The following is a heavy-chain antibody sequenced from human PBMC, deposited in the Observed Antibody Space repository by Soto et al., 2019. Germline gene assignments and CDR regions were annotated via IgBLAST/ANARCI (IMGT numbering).Heavy chain of an antibody. V-gene: IGHV3-30-3*01. CDR2: ISYDGSNK. J-gene: IGHJ4*02. CDR3: AKGDCSGGRCYRGFDY. CDR1: GFTFSSYA. Sequence: GGSLRLSCAASGFTFSSYAMHWVRQAPGKGLEWVAVISYDGSNKYYADSVKGRVTISRDNAKNTVFLQMSSLIAEDTAVYFCAKGDCSGGRCYRGFDYWGQGALVTVSS. D-gene: IGHD2-15*01.